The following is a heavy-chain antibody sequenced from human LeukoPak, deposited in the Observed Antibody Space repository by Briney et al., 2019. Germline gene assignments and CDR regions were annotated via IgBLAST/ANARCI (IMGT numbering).Heavy chain of an antibody. J-gene: IGHJ4*02. CDR1: GFTFSSYG. CDR3: AKDQMVTTPYSFDY. CDR2: ISGSGGRT. D-gene: IGHD4-17*01. Sequence: PGGSLRLSCAASGFTFSSYGMNWVRQAPGKGLEWVSGISGSGGRTYYADSVKGRFTISRDNSKNTLYLQMNSLRGENTAVYYCAKDQMVTTPYSFDYWGQGTLVTVSS. V-gene: IGHV3-23*01.